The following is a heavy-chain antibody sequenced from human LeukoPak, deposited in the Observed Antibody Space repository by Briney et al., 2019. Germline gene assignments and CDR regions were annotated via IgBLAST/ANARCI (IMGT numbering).Heavy chain of an antibody. D-gene: IGHD6-13*01. J-gene: IGHJ4*02. Sequence: PSETLSLTCTVSGGSISSYYWSWLRQPPGKGLEWIGYIYYSGSTNYNPSLKSRITISVDTSKNQFSLKLSSVTAADTAVYYCARTIAAAPVYYFDYWGQGTLVTVSS. V-gene: IGHV4-59*01. CDR3: ARTIAAAPVYYFDY. CDR2: IYYSGST. CDR1: GGSISSYY.